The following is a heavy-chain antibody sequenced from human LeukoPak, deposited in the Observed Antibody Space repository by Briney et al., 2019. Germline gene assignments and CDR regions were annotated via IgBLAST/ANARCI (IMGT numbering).Heavy chain of an antibody. CDR2: IDPNSGGT. CDR3: AREAGAAPDY. V-gene: IGHV1-2*02. Sequence: ASVKASCKTSGYTFTVYYMHWVRQAPGQGLEWMGWIDPNSGGTRYAQKFQGRVTMTRDTSISTVYMELSRLTDDDTAVYYCAREAGAAPDYLGQGTLVTVSS. J-gene: IGHJ4*02. D-gene: IGHD1-26*01. CDR1: GYTFTVYY.